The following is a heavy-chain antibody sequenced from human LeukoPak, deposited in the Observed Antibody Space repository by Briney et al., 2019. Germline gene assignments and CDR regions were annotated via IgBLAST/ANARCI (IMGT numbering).Heavy chain of an antibody. CDR2: ISGSGDST. Sequence: GGSLRLSCAASGFTFSTYAMNWVRQAPGKGLEWVSTISGSGDSTYYADSVKGRFTISRDNAKNSLYLQMNSLRAEDTAVYYCARDSELGFYFDYWGQGTLVTVSS. D-gene: IGHD7-27*01. CDR3: ARDSELGFYFDY. J-gene: IGHJ4*02. V-gene: IGHV3-23*01. CDR1: GFTFSTYA.